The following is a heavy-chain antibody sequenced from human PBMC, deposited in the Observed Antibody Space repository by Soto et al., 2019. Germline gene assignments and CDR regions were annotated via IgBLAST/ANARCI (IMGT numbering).Heavy chain of an antibody. Sequence: GASVKVSCKASGGLFSSYAISWVRQAPGQGLEWMGGIIPIFGTANYAQKFQGRVTITADESANTAYMELSSLRSEDTAMYYCARGGSGYIRFNEYWGQGTLVTVSS. V-gene: IGHV1-69*13. CDR1: GGLFSSYA. CDR2: IIPIFGTA. D-gene: IGHD3-22*01. J-gene: IGHJ4*02. CDR3: ARGGSGYIRFNEY.